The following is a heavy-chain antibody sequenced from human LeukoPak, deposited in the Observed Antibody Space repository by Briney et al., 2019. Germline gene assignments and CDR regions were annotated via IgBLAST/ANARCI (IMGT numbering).Heavy chain of an antibody. CDR2: IIPIFGTA. Sequence: ASVKVSCKASGGTFSSYAISWVRQAPGQGLEWMGGIIPIFGTANYAQKFQGRVTITTDESTSTAYMELSSLRSEDTAVYYCASRRGYSYGSLDYWGQGTLATVSA. CDR1: GGTFSSYA. CDR3: ASRRGYSYGSLDY. D-gene: IGHD5-18*01. J-gene: IGHJ4*02. V-gene: IGHV1-69*05.